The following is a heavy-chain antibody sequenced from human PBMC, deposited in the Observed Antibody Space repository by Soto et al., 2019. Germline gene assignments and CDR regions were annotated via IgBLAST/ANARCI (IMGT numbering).Heavy chain of an antibody. CDR1: GGSISSGGYY. Sequence: SETLSLTCTVSGGSISSGGYYWSWIRQHPGKGLEWIGYIYYSGSTNYNPSLKSRVTISVDTSKNQFSLKLSSVTAADTAVYYCARHGLWFGESTYYFDYWGQGTLVTVSS. V-gene: IGHV4-61*08. J-gene: IGHJ4*02. CDR3: ARHGLWFGESTYYFDY. CDR2: IYYSGST. D-gene: IGHD3-10*01.